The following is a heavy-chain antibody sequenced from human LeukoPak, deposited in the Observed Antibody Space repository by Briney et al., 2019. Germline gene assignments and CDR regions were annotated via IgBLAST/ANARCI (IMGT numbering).Heavy chain of an antibody. CDR1: GFTVSNNY. J-gene: IGHJ5*02. D-gene: IGHD3-10*01. CDR3: ARGFQYGSGSYPYSP. V-gene: IGHV3-66*01. CDR2: IYSGGST. Sequence: GGSLRLSCAASGFTVSNNYMSWVRQAPGKGLEWVSVIYSGGSTYYADSVKGKFTISRDIYKNTLHLQMNSLRAEDTAVYYCARGFQYGSGSYPYSPWGQGTLVTVSS.